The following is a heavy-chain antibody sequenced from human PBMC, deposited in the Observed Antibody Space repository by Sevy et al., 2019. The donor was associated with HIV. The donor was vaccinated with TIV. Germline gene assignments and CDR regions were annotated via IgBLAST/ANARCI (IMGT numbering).Heavy chain of an antibody. CDR2: ISNSGTAM. V-gene: IGHV3-48*03. CDR3: ARDLPPSATTVPHFYC. Sequence: GGSLRLSCAASGFTFSSYEMNWVRQAPGKGLEWISYISNSGTAMYYSDSVRGRFTISRDNARRSLYLQMNSLRAEDTAVYYCARDLPPSATTVPHFYCWGQGTLVTVSS. J-gene: IGHJ4*02. D-gene: IGHD4-17*01. CDR1: GFTFSSYE.